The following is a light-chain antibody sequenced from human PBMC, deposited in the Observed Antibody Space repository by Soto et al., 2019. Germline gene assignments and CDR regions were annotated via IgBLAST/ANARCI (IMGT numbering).Light chain of an antibody. CDR1: SSDVGGYNY. J-gene: IGLJ2*01. CDR3: CSYAGSNNFK. Sequence: QSALTQPPSASGSPGQSVTISCTGTSSDVGGYNYVSWYQQHPGKAPKLLIYEVTKRPSGVPARFSGSKSGNSASLTVSGLQAEDEADYYCCSYAGSNNFKFGGGTKLTVL. V-gene: IGLV2-8*01. CDR2: EVT.